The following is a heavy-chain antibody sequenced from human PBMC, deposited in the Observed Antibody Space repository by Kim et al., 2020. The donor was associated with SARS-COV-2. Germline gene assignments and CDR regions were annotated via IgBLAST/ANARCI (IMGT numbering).Heavy chain of an antibody. CDR2: ISSSSSYI. CDR3: ARDLSIGSGWFSC. D-gene: IGHD6-19*01. V-gene: IGHV3-21*01. Sequence: GGSLRLSCAASGFTFSSYSMNWVRQAPGKGLEWVSSISSSSSYIYYADSVKGRFTISRDNAKNSLYLQMNSLRAEDTAVYYCARDLSIGSGWFSCWGQGTLVTVSS. CDR1: GFTFSSYS. J-gene: IGHJ4*02.